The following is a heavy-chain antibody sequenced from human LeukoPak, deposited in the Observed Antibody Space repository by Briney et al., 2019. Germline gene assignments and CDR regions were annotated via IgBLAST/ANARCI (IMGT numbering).Heavy chain of an antibody. J-gene: IGHJ4*02. D-gene: IGHD3-22*01. V-gene: IGHV1-46*01. CDR2: INPSGGST. CDR1: GYTFTSYY. CDR3: ARGPSYYDSSGYQDY. Sequence: GASVEVSCKASGYTFTSYYMHWVRQAPGQGLEWMGIINPSGGSTSYAQKFQGRVTMTRDTSTSTVYMELSSLRSEDTAVYYCARGPSYYDSSGYQDYWSQGTLVTVSS.